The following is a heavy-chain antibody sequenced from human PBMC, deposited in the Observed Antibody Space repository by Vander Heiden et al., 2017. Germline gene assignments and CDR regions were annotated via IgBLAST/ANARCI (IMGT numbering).Heavy chain of an antibody. V-gene: IGHV1-2*02. J-gene: IGHJ5*02. CDR1: GYTFTGYS. CDR3: ARGDYDILTGYSYNNWFDP. D-gene: IGHD3-9*01. CDR2: INPNGGGT. Sequence: QVQLVRSGAEVQKPGASLTVSCKASGYTFTGYSMDWVGQAPGQGLEWRGWINPNGGGTNYAQKFQGRVNMTRDTSISTAYMGLSRLRSDDTAVYYCARGDYDILTGYSYNNWFDPWGQGTLVTVSS.